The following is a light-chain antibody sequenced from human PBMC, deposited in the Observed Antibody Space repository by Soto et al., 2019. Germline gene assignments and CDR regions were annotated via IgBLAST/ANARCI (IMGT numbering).Light chain of an antibody. V-gene: IGKV1-5*01. CDR2: DAS. Sequence: DIQMTQSPSSLSASVGDSVTITCRASQSISTYLNWYQKKPGKAPKFLIYDASTLESGVPSRFSGSGYGTEFTLTISSLQPDDFATYYCQQYDTYPWTFGQGTKVDI. CDR3: QQYDTYPWT. J-gene: IGKJ1*01. CDR1: QSISTY.